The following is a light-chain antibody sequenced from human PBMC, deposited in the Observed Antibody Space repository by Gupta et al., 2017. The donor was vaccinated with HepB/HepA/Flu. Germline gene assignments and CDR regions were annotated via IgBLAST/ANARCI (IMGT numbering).Light chain of an antibody. V-gene: IGLV1-51*01. CDR2: DNN. J-gene: IGLJ2*01. CDR3: GTWDSSFGSVI. Sequence: SVFSQPPSVSAAPGHKVTISCSGGSSNIGRNHVSWYQQLPGTAPKLLIDDNNERPSGIPDRFSGSKSGTSATLGIAGLQTGDEADYYCGTWDSSFGSVIFGGGTKLTVL. CDR1: SSNIGRNH.